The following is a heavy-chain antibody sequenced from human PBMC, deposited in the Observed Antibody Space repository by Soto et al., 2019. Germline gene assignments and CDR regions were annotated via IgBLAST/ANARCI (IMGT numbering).Heavy chain of an antibody. J-gene: IGHJ6*02. Sequence: ASVKVSCKASGYTFTSYGISWVRQAPGQGLEWMGWISAYNGNTNYAQKLQGRVTVTTDTSTSTAYMELRSLRSDDTAVYYCARDRPTSSIRARDYYYAMDVWGQGTTVTVSS. V-gene: IGHV1-18*01. D-gene: IGHD6-6*01. CDR3: ARDRPTSSIRARDYYYAMDV. CDR2: ISAYNGNT. CDR1: GYTFTSYG.